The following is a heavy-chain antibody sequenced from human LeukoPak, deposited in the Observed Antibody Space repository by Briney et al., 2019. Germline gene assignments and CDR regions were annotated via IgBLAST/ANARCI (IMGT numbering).Heavy chain of an antibody. CDR1: GFTFSSYA. D-gene: IGHD2-21*02. V-gene: IGHV3-33*08. Sequence: GGSLRLSCAASGFTFSSYAMHWVRQAPGKGLEWVAVIWYDGSNKYYADSVKGRFTISRDNSKNTLYLQMNSLRAEDTAVYYCARDLVVVTATPRDYYYGMDVWGQGTTVTVSS. CDR2: IWYDGSNK. J-gene: IGHJ6*02. CDR3: ARDLVVVTATPRDYYYGMDV.